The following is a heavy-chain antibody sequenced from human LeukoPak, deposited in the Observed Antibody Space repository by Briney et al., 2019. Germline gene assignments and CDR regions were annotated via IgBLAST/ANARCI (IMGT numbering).Heavy chain of an antibody. CDR3: ARDSTGYGYEEWS. CDR1: GFTFSSYG. D-gene: IGHD5-18*01. CDR2: IKQDGSEK. V-gene: IGHV3-7*01. J-gene: IGHJ5*02. Sequence: GGSLRLSCAASGFTFSSYGMHWVRQAPGKGLEWVANIKQDGSEKFYADSVKGRFTISRDNAKNSLFLQMNRLRAEDMAVYYCARDSTGYGYEEWSWGQGTLVTVSS.